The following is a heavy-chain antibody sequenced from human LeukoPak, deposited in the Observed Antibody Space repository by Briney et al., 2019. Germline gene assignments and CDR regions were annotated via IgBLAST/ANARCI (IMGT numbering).Heavy chain of an antibody. CDR1: GFTFSSYA. V-gene: IGHV3-30-3*01. CDR2: ISYDGSNK. D-gene: IGHD3-22*01. J-gene: IGHJ4*02. Sequence: GGSLRLSCAASGFTFSSYAMHWVRQAPGKGLEWVAVISYDGSNKYYADSVKGRFTISRDNSKNTLYLQMNSLRAEDTAVYYCAREPHYYDSSGYLSYWGQGILVTVSS. CDR3: AREPHYYDSSGYLSY.